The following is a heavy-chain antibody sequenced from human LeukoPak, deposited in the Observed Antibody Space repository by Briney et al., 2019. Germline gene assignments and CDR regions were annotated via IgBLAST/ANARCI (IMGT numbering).Heavy chain of an antibody. D-gene: IGHD6-13*01. J-gene: IGHJ4*02. Sequence: GGPLRLSCAASGFPFSNYWMNWVRLAPGKGLEWVANIKQEGSEKYYVDSVKGRFIISRDDAKNSLFLQMNSLRVEDTAVYYCAREIAQQLDYWGQGTLVTVSA. CDR3: AREIAQQLDY. CDR2: IKQEGSEK. CDR1: GFPFSNYW. V-gene: IGHV3-7*01.